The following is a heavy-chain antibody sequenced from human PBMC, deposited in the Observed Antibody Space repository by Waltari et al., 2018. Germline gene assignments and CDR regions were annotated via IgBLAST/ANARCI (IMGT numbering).Heavy chain of an antibody. CDR2: IYSRGST. Sequence: VQLVETCGGSVLSGECLRLCCAAHVPTVSNNYLGWFRPFPGKVLEGVAVIYSRGSTHYADSVKGRFTISRDSSTNTLFLQMNSLRAEDTAVYYCATSPSRSFWGQGTLVTVSS. J-gene: IGHJ4*02. V-gene: IGHV3-53*02. CDR3: ATSPSRSF. CDR1: VPTVSNNY.